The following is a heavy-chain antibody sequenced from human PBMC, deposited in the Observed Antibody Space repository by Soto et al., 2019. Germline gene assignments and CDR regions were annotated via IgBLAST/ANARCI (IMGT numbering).Heavy chain of an antibody. CDR1: GGTFSSYA. V-gene: IGHV1-69*01. CDR2: IIPIFGTA. D-gene: IGHD2-15*01. J-gene: IGHJ6*02. CDR3: ARSQGGSSSLDIYYYFYYGMDV. Sequence: QVQLVQSGAEVKKPGSSVKVSCKAPGGTFSSYAISWVRQAPGQGLEWMGGIIPIFGTANYAQKFQGRVTITADESTSTGYMELSSLRSEGTAVYYCARSQGGSSSLDIYYYFYYGMDVWGQGTTVTVSS.